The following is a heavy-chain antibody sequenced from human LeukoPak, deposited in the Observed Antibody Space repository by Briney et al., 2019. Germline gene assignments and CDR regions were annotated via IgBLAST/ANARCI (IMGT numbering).Heavy chain of an antibody. CDR2: ITRSGST. D-gene: IGHD1-26*01. V-gene: IGHV4-34*01. Sequence: SETLSLTCAVYGGSFSGYYWSWIRQPPGKGLEWIGEITRSGSTNFSPSLKSRVTISLDTSKNQFSLKLSSVTAADTAVYYCARGRYYASQRPQPFDPWGQGTLVTVSS. J-gene: IGHJ5*02. CDR1: GGSFSGYY. CDR3: ARGRYYASQRPQPFDP.